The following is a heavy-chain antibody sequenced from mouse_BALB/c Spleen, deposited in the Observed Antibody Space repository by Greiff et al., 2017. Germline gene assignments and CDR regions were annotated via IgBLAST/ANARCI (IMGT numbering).Heavy chain of an antibody. CDR1: GFTFSNYW. CDR2: IRLKSNNYAT. Sequence: EVKLVESGGGLVQPGGSMKLSCVASGFTFSNYWMNWVRQSPEKGLEWVAEIRLKSNNYATHYAESVKGRFTISRDDSKSSVYLQMNNLRAEDTGIYYCTRDYGSSYGGYFDVWGAGTTVTVSS. CDR3: TRDYGSSYGGYFDV. D-gene: IGHD1-1*01. J-gene: IGHJ1*01. V-gene: IGHV6-6*02.